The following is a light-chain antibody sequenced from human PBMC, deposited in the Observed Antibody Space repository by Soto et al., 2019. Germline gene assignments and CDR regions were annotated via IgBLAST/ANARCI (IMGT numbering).Light chain of an antibody. CDR1: QSVSSN. CDR3: QQYGSSPWT. J-gene: IGKJ1*01. Sequence: IVMTQSPATLSVSPWERATLSCRASQSVSSNLAWYQQTPGQAPRLLSDGASSRATRIPDRVSGRGSGTDFTLTISRLEPEDLAVYYCQQYGSSPWTFGQGTKLDIK. V-gene: IGKV3-20*01. CDR2: GAS.